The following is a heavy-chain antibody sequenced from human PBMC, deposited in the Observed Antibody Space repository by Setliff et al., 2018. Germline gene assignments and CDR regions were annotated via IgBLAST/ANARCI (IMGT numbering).Heavy chain of an antibody. CDR1: GYTFTSYG. CDR2: ISAYNGNI. J-gene: IGHJ5*02. V-gene: IGHV1-18*01. Sequence: ASVKVSCKASGYTFTSYGVSWVRQTPGQGLEWMGWISAYNGNINYAQKFQGRVTMTTDTYTSTANMELRSLRSDDTAVYYCVRAPPTVVIPPGRAFFDPWGQGTLVTVSS. D-gene: IGHD2-2*01. CDR3: VRAPPTVVIPPGRAFFDP.